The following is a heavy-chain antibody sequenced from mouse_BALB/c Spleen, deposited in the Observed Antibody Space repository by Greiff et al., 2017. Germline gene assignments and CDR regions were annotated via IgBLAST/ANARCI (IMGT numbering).Heavy chain of an antibody. J-gene: IGHJ4*01. Sequence: DVHLVESGGGLVQPGGSLKLSCAASGFTFSSYGMSWVRQTPDKRLELVATINSNGGSTYYPDSVKGRFTISRDNAKNTLYMQMSSLKSEDTAMYYCARDRDYGSSYAMDYWGQGTSVTVSS. CDR2: INSNGGST. CDR3: ARDRDYGSSYAMDY. D-gene: IGHD1-1*01. CDR1: GFTFSSYG. V-gene: IGHV5-6-3*01.